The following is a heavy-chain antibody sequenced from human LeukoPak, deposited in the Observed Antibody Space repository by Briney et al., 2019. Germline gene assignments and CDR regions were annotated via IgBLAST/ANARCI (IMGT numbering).Heavy chain of an antibody. Sequence: SGPTLVKPTQTLTLTCTFSGFSLSTSGVGVGWIRQPPGKALEWLALIYWNDDKRYSPSLKSRLTTTKDTSKNQVVLTMTNMDPVDTATYYCAHTVRAIVVVPASNWFDPWGQGTLVTVSS. D-gene: IGHD2-2*01. CDR2: IYWNDDK. J-gene: IGHJ5*02. V-gene: IGHV2-5*01. CDR3: AHTVRAIVVVPASNWFDP. CDR1: GFSLSTSGVG.